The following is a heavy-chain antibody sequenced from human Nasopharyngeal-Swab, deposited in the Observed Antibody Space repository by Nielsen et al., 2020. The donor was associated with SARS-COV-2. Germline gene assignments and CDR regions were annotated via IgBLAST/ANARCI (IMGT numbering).Heavy chain of an antibody. V-gene: IGHV3-64D*08. Sequence: GESLKISCSASGFTFSSYAVHWVRQAPGKGLEYVSAISSNGGSTYYADSVKGRFTISRDNSKNTLYLQMSSLRAEDTAVYYCVKLDGYNDYWGQGTLVTVSS. D-gene: IGHD5-24*01. J-gene: IGHJ4*02. CDR2: ISSNGGST. CDR3: VKLDGYNDY. CDR1: GFTFSSYA.